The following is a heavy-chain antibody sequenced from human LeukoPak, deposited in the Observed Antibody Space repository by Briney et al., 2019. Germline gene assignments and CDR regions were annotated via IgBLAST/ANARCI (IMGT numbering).Heavy chain of an antibody. Sequence: ASVKVSFKTSGCLFTGYYVHWVRPAPGQGLEWMGRINPNSGVTDYSQKFYGRITMTTDTSISTAYMEMSRLRSDDTAVYYCASLSCSNGVCYNFDYWGQGTLVTVSS. CDR2: INPNSGVT. CDR3: ASLSCSNGVCYNFDY. V-gene: IGHV1-2*06. CDR1: GCLFTGYY. D-gene: IGHD2-8*01. J-gene: IGHJ4*02.